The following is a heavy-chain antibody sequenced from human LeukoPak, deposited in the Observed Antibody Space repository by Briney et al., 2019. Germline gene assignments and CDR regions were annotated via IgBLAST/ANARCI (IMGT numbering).Heavy chain of an antibody. CDR2: VSTGSNYI. CDR3: AKGLGYYASGTYYNRIPDP. D-gene: IGHD3-10*01. CDR1: GFTFSSYS. V-gene: IGHV3-21*01. Sequence: GGSLRLSCTASGFTFSSYSLNWVRQAPGKGLEWVSSVSTGSNYIYYADSVKGRFTISRDNDKNSLYLQMNSLRVEDTAVYYCAKGLGYYASGTYYNRIPDPWGQGTLVTVSS. J-gene: IGHJ5*02.